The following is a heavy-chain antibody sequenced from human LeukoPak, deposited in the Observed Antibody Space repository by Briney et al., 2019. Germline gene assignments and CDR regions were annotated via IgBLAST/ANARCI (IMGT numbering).Heavy chain of an antibody. CDR3: ARYSGSGGWFDP. D-gene: IGHD3-10*01. Sequence: PSETLSLTCTVSDGSISSYHWSWIRQSAGKGLEWIGRIYSSGSTNYNPSLKSRVTMSVDTSKNQFSLKLSSVTAADTAVYYCARYSGSGGWFDPWGQGTLVTVSS. CDR2: IYSSGST. V-gene: IGHV4-4*07. CDR1: DGSISSYH. J-gene: IGHJ5*02.